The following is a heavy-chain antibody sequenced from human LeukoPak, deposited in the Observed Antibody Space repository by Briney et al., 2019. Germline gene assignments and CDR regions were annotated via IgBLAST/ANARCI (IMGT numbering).Heavy chain of an antibody. CDR1: GGSISSSSYY. V-gene: IGHV4-39*01. CDR2: IYYSGST. Sequence: SETLSLTCTVSGGSISSSSYYWGWIRQPPGKGLEWIGSIYYSGSTYYNPSLKSRVTISVDTSKNQFSLKLSSVTAAGTAVYYCARPSSSSWYRAGYFQHWDQGTLVTVSS. D-gene: IGHD6-13*01. J-gene: IGHJ1*01. CDR3: ARPSSSSWYRAGYFQH.